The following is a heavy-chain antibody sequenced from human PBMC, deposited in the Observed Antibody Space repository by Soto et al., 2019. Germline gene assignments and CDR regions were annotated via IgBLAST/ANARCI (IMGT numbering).Heavy chain of an antibody. D-gene: IGHD5-18*01. V-gene: IGHV1-3*01. J-gene: IGHJ5*02. CDR2: INAGNGNT. CDR3: AGYSQAMATEEKWFDP. CDR1: GYTFTSYA. Sequence: ASVKVSCKASGYTFTSYAMHWVRQAPGQRLEWMGWINAGNGNTKYSQKFQGRVTITRDTSASTAYMELSSLRSEDTAVYYCAGYSQAMATEEKWFDPWGQGTLVTVSS.